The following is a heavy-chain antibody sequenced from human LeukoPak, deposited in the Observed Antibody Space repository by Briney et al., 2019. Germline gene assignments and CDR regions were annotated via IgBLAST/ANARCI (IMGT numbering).Heavy chain of an antibody. J-gene: IGHJ4*02. CDR3: ARDTYYTSGTYYIDYFDS. V-gene: IGHV4-59*11. D-gene: IGHD3-10*01. CDR2: ISHGGQT. Sequence: SETLSLTCTVSGGSMSSHYWSWVRQPPGKALEWIGYISHGGQTLSNPALSSRVTISVDTSNNQFSLKLTSVTAADTAVYFCARDTYYTSGTYYIDYFDSWGQGALVTVSS. CDR1: GGSMSSHY.